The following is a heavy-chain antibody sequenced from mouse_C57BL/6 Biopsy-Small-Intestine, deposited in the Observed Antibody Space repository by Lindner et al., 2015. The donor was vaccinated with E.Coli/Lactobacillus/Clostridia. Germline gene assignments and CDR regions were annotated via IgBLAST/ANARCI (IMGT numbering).Heavy chain of an antibody. J-gene: IGHJ1*01. D-gene: IGHD2-1*01. CDR2: IIPHTGVT. V-gene: IGHV1-34*02. CDR1: GYTFTSYY. Sequence: SVKVSCKSSGYTFTSYYIHWMRQAPGQGLEWMGWIIPHTGVTNIAQNFQGRVTLTRDTSISTAYMELESLTSDDTAVYYCARLYNGNSLGYLDLWGRGTLVSVSS. CDR3: ARLYNGNSLGYLDL.